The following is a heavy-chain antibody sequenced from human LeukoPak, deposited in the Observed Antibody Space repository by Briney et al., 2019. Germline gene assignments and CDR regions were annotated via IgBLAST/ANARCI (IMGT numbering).Heavy chain of an antibody. CDR1: GFTFSSYA. D-gene: IGHD6-19*01. CDR2: ISGSGGST. V-gene: IGHV3-23*01. Sequence: SGGSLRLSCAASGFTFSSYAMSWVRQAPGKGLEWVSAISGSGGSTYYADSVKGRFTISRDNSKNTLYLQMNSLRAEDTAVYYCAKDSSGWRDLDYWGQGTLVTVSS. J-gene: IGHJ4*02. CDR3: AKDSSGWRDLDY.